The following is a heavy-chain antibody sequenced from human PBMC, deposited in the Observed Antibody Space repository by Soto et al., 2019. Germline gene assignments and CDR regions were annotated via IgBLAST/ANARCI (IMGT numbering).Heavy chain of an antibody. J-gene: IGHJ4*02. CDR1: GFTFFSYG. Sequence: GGSLRLACAASGFTFFSYGMHWVRQAPGKGLEWVAVISYDGSNKYYGDSVKGRFTISRDNSKNTLYLQMNSLRADDTAVYYCAKDRAGDIYVAARSGLDYWGQGTLVTVSS. D-gene: IGHD3-3*01. V-gene: IGHV3-30*18. CDR2: ISYDGSNK. CDR3: AKDRAGDIYVAARSGLDY.